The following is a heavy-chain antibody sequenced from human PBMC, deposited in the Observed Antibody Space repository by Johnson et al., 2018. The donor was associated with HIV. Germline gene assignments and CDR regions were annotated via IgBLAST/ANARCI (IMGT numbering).Heavy chain of an antibody. CDR1: GFTFSSYG. CDR3: ARGWQQRAFDI. V-gene: IGHV3-33*08. Sequence: QVQVVESGGGVVQPGRSLRLSCAASGFTFSSYGMHWVRQAPGKGLEWVSGISWNGGRIDYEDSVEGRFPISRDNSKNTLYLQMNSLRAEDTAVYYCARGWQQRAFDIWGQGTMVTVSS. D-gene: IGHD6-13*01. CDR2: ISWNGGRI. J-gene: IGHJ3*02.